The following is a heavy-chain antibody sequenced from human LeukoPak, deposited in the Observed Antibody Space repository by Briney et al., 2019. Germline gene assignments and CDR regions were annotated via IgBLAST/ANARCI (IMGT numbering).Heavy chain of an antibody. CDR1: GFTFSSYA. V-gene: IGHV3-30-3*01. J-gene: IGHJ3*02. CDR3: ARADYYDSSPAFDI. D-gene: IGHD3-22*01. Sequence: GGSLRLSCAASGFTFSSYAMHWVRQAPGKGLEWVAVISYDGSNKYYADSVKGRFTISRDNSKNTLYLQMNSLRAEDTAVYYCARADYYDSSPAFDIWGQGTMVTVSS. CDR2: ISYDGSNK.